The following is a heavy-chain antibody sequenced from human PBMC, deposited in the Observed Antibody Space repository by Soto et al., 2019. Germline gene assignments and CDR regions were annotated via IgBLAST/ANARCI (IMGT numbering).Heavy chain of an antibody. CDR3: ARGSYYSGWV. V-gene: IGHV6-1*01. CDR2: TYYRSNWYT. CDR1: GDSVSSTSTA. D-gene: IGHD6-19*01. Sequence: SQTLSLACAISGDSVSSTSTACSLIRQSPSRGLEWLGRTYYRSNWYTDYAVSVKSRITISPDTSKNQFSLQLNSVTPEDTAVYYCARGSYYSGWVWGQGTLVTVSS. J-gene: IGHJ4*02.